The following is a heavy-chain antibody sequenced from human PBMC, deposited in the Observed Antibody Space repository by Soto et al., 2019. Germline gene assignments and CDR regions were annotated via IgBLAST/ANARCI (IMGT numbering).Heavy chain of an antibody. CDR1: GFTFTSSA. Sequence: SVKVSCKASGFTFTSSAVQWVRQARGQRLEWIGWIVVGSGNTNYAQKFQERVTITRDMSTSTAYMELSSLRSEDTAVYYCARNKRRFESHKDNNNYYYYGMDVWGQGTTVPVSS. CDR2: IVVGSGNT. J-gene: IGHJ6*02. CDR3: ARNKRRFESHKDNNNYYYYGMDV. D-gene: IGHD1-1*01. V-gene: IGHV1-58*01.